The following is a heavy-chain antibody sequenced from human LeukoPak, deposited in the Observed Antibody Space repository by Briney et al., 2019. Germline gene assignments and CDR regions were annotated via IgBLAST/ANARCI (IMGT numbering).Heavy chain of an antibody. CDR2: ISASDGTT. J-gene: IGHJ4*02. CDR3: ARCGAAVTTHFSH. Sequence: ASVKVSCKASGYSFSIYGITWARQAPGQGLEYLGWISASDGTTNYAQKVQDRVTMTTDTSTSTAYLELRSLRSEDTAVYYCARCGAAVTTHFSHWGQGALVTVSS. CDR1: GYSFSIYG. V-gene: IGHV1-18*01. D-gene: IGHD4-17*01.